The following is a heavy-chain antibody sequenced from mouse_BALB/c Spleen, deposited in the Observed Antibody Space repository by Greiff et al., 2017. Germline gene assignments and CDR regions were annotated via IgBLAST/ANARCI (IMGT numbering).Heavy chain of an antibody. CDR3: TRTTEGAMDY. CDR2: INPSTGYT. Sequence: VKLQESGAELAKPGASVKMSCKASGYTFTSYWMHWVKQRPGQGLEWIGYINPSTGYTEYNQKFKDKATLTADKSSSTAYMELSSLTNEDSAVYYCTRTTEGAMDYWGQGTSVTVSS. CDR1: GYTFTSYW. D-gene: IGHD1-1*01. V-gene: IGHV1-7*01. J-gene: IGHJ4*01.